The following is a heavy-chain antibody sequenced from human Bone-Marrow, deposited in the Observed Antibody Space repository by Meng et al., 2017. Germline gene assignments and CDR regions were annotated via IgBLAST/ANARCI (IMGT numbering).Heavy chain of an antibody. D-gene: IGHD1-1*01. CDR3: ARVCGVERRRWLSNDAFDI. CDR2: ISGSGGST. J-gene: IGHJ3*02. CDR1: GFTFSSYA. V-gene: IGHV3-23*01. Sequence: GGSLRLSCAASGFTFSSYAMSWVRQAPGKGLEWVSAISGSGGSTYYADSVKGRFTISRDNAKNSLYLQMNSLRAEDTAVYYCARVCGVERRRWLSNDAFDIWGQGTMVTVSS.